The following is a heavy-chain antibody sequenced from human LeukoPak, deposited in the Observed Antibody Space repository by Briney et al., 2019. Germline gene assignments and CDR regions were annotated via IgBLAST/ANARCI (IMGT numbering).Heavy chain of an antibody. J-gene: IGHJ4*02. CDR3: ASSRYDSSGYWHSPLYFDY. Sequence: SETLSLTCTVSGGSISSYYWSWIRQPPGKGLEWIGYIYYSRSTNYNPSLKSRVTISVDTSKNQFSLKLSSVTAADTAVYYCASSRYDSSGYWHSPLYFDYWGQGTLVTVSS. V-gene: IGHV4-59*01. CDR2: IYYSRST. D-gene: IGHD3-22*01. CDR1: GGSISSYY.